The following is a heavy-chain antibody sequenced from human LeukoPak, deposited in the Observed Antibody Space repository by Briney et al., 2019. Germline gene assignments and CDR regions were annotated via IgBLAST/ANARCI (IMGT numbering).Heavy chain of an antibody. CDR1: GFTFSSYS. V-gene: IGHV3-48*01. CDR3: ARESPACGEDCYFDY. D-gene: IGHD2-21*02. CDR2: ISSSSSTI. Sequence: GGSLRLSCAASGFTFSSYSMNWVRQAPGKGLEWVSYISSSSSTIYYADSVKSRFTISRDNAKNSLYLQMNSLRTDDTAVYYCARESPACGEDCYFDYWGQGTLVTVSS. J-gene: IGHJ4*02.